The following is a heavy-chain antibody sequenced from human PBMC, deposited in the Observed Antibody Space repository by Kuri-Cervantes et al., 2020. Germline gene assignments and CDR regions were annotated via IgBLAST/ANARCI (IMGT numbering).Heavy chain of an antibody. CDR3: ATAGSYYEFVDY. CDR1: GYTFTGNY. D-gene: IGHD1-26*01. V-gene: IGHV1-2*02. CDR2: INPNSGDT. J-gene: IGHJ4*02. Sequence: ASVKVSCKASGYTFTGNYIHWVRQAPGQGLEWMGWINPNSGDTNYAQKFQGRVTMTRDTSISTAYMELSSLRSDDTAVYYCATAGSYYEFVDYWGQGTLVTVSS.